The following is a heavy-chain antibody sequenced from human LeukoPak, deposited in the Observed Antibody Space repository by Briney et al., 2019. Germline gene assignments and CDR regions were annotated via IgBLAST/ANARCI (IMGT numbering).Heavy chain of an antibody. CDR3: ARALLNAFDI. D-gene: IGHD2-8*02. CDR1: GFTFSSYA. J-gene: IGHJ3*02. V-gene: IGHV3-48*03. Sequence: PGGSLRLSCAASGFTFSSYAMNWVRQAPGKGLEWVSYISSSGSTIYYADSVKGRFTISRDNAKNSLYLQMNSLRAEDTAVYYCARALLNAFDIWGQGTMVTVSS. CDR2: ISSSGSTI.